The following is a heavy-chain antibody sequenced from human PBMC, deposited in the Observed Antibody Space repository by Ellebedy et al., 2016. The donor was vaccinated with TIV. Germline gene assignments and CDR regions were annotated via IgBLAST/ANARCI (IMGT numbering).Heavy chain of an antibody. Sequence: MPSETLSLTCTVSGGSISSYYWSWIRQPPGKGLEWIGYIYYSGSTNYNPSLKSRVTISVDTSKNQFSLKLSSVTAADTAVYYCARENPHERPFDYWGQGNLVTVSS. J-gene: IGHJ4*02. CDR2: IYYSGST. CDR1: GGSISSYY. V-gene: IGHV4-59*01. CDR3: ARENPHERPFDY. D-gene: IGHD1-1*01.